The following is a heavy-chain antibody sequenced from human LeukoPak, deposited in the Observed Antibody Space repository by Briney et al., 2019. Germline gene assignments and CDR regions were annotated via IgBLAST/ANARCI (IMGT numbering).Heavy chain of an antibody. CDR2: MNPNSGNT. CDR3: ARGVVVVPAAIKSYYYYYGMDV. J-gene: IGHJ6*02. Sequence: SVKVSCKASGYTFTSYDINWVRQATGQGLEWMGWMNPNSGNTGYAQKFQGRVTMTRNTSISTAYMELSSLRSEDTAVYYCARGVVVVPAAIKSYYYYYGMDVWGQGTTVTVS. D-gene: IGHD2-2*02. CDR1: GYTFTSYD. V-gene: IGHV1-8*01.